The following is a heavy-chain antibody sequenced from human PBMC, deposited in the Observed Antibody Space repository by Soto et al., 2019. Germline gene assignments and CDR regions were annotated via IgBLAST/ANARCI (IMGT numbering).Heavy chain of an antibody. J-gene: IGHJ4*02. CDR3: ARRNTSGYLRYFDS. CDR1: GGTFSSYP. D-gene: IGHD3-22*01. Sequence: SVKVSCKASGGTFSSYPITRVRQAPGQGLEWMGGTFPIFDRGNYAQKFQGRLTITTDKSTNTAYMELSSLRSEDTAVYYCARRNTSGYLRYFDSWGQGTLVTVSS. V-gene: IGHV1-69*05. CDR2: TFPIFDRG.